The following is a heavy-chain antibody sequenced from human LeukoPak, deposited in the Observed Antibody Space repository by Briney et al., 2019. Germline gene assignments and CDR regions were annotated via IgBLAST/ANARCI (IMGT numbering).Heavy chain of an antibody. CDR2: ISDSGGNT. J-gene: IGHJ4*02. CDR1: GFTFSSYA. D-gene: IGHD3-3*01. Sequence: GGSLRLSCAASGFTFSSYAMSWVRQAPGKGLEWVSAISDSGGNTYYADSVKGRFTISRDNSKNTLYLQMNSLRAEDTAVYYCAKDFHRFWSGYYIFDYWGQGTLVTVSS. V-gene: IGHV3-23*01. CDR3: AKDFHRFWSGYYIFDY.